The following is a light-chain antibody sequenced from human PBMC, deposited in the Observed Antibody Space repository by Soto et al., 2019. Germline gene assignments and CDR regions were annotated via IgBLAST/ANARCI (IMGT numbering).Light chain of an antibody. CDR2: GAS. Sequence: EIVMTQSPATLSVSPGERATLSCRASQSVSSNLAWYQQKPGQAPRLLIYGASTRATGIPARFSGSGSGTELTLTISSLKSEDFAVYYCQQYNNWTRWTFGQGTKVEIK. J-gene: IGKJ1*01. CDR3: QQYNNWTRWT. V-gene: IGKV3-15*01. CDR1: QSVSSN.